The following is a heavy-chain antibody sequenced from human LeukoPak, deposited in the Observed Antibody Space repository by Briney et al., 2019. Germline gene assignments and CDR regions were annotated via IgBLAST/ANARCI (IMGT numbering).Heavy chain of an antibody. D-gene: IGHD2-2*01. J-gene: IGHJ4*02. V-gene: IGHV3-21*01. CDR1: GFTFSSYS. CDR3: ARDSGVVPAAEIDY. Sequence: PGGSLRLSCAASGFTFSSYSMNWVRQAPGKGLEWVSSISSSSSYLYYADSVKGRFTISRDNAKNSLYLQMNSLRAEDTAVYYCARDSGVVPAAEIDYWGQGTLVTVS. CDR2: ISSSSSYL.